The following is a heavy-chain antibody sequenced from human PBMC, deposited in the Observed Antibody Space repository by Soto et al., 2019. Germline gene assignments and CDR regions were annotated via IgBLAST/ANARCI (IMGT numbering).Heavy chain of an antibody. D-gene: IGHD2-15*01. CDR3: ATYCSGGTCPPGPWI. J-gene: IGHJ3*02. V-gene: IGHV1-46*03. CDR1: GYTFTSYN. CDR2: INPGGGST. Sequence: QVQLVQSGAEVKKPGASVKVSCKASGYTFTSYNMHWVRQAPGQGLEWMGIINPGGGSTSYAQKFQGRVTMTRVTSTSTIYMEVSSLRSEDTAVYYCATYCSGGTCPPGPWIWGQGTMVTVSS.